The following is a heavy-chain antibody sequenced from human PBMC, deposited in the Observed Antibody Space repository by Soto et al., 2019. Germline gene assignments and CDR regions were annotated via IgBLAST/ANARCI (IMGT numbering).Heavy chain of an antibody. V-gene: IGHV5-51*01. Sequence: GESLKISCKASGYTFTNYRICWVRQMPGKGLEWMGLIYPADSETTYSPSFQGKVSMSDDRSIRSAFLQWSSLKASDTAIYYCARHDTTSRWAGVDVFSERTTVTFCS. CDR1: GYTFTNYR. CDR3: ARHDTTSRWAGVDV. J-gene: IGHJ6*04. D-gene: IGHD6-13*01. CDR2: IYPADSET.